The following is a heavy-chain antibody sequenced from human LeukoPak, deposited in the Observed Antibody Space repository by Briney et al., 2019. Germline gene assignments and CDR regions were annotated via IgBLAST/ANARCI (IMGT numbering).Heavy chain of an antibody. V-gene: IGHV3-23*01. CDR1: GITFSTYA. Sequence: GGSLRLSCAASGITFSTYAMSWVRQAPGKGLEWVSAISGSGGSTYYADSVKGRFTISRDNSKNTLYLQMNSLRAEDTAVYYCAKGDYGDYPHYYGMDVWGQGTTVTVSS. J-gene: IGHJ6*02. D-gene: IGHD4-17*01. CDR2: ISGSGGST. CDR3: AKGDYGDYPHYYGMDV.